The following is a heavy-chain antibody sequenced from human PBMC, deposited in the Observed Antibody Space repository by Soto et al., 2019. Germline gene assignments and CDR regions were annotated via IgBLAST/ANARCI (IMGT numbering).Heavy chain of an antibody. CDR3: ARGGLPTIFPLY. CDR1: GGSVSSGDYY. V-gene: IGHV4-30-4*01. J-gene: IGHJ4*02. D-gene: IGHD3-3*01. CDR2: IYYSGST. Sequence: PSETLSLTCTVSGGSVSSGDYYWCWIRQPPGKGLEWIGYIYYSGSTYYNPSLKSRVTISVDTSKNQFSLKLSSVTAADTAVYYCARGGLPTIFPLYWGQGTLVTVSS.